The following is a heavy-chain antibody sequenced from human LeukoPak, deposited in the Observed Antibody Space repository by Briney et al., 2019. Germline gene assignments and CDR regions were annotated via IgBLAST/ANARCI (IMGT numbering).Heavy chain of an antibody. V-gene: IGHV3-7*04. CDR3: AGGLWMGHCSSTFCFPNWFDP. D-gene: IGHD2-2*01. CDR1: GFTFTNYW. Sequence: GGSLRLSCAASGFTFTNYWMNWVRQAPGRGLEWVANIKQDGSEKYYVDPVNGRFTISRDNAKNSLYLQMNSLRVEDTAVYYCAGGLWMGHCSSTFCFPNWFDPWGQGTLVIVSS. J-gene: IGHJ5*02. CDR2: IKQDGSEK.